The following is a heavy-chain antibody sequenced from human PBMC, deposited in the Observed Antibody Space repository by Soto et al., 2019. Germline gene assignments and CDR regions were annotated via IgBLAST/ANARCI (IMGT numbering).Heavy chain of an antibody. Sequence: EVQLVESGGGLVKPGGSLRLSCAASGFTFSSYSMNWVRQAPGKGLEWVSSISSSSSYIYYADSVNGRFTIYRDNAKNSRYLQMNSLRAGDTAVYDCESYGTYSGYNAFDIWGQGTMVTVSS. J-gene: IGHJ3*02. CDR1: GFTFSSYS. CDR2: ISSSSSYI. V-gene: IGHV3-21*01. CDR3: ESYGTYSGYNAFDI. D-gene: IGHD5-12*01.